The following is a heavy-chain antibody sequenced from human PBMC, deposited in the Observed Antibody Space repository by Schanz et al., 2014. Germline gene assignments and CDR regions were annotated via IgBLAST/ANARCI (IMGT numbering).Heavy chain of an antibody. J-gene: IGHJ4*02. CDR2: MIGSGSSV. CDR1: GFTFSIYG. V-gene: IGHV3-23*01. D-gene: IGHD3-22*01. CDR3: AKDGRLPYYGTGSDFDY. Sequence: EVQLLESGGGLVQPGGSLRLSCAASGFTFSIYGMSWVHQAPGKGLEWVSRMIGSGSSVFYADSVKGRFTISRDNLKNTVYLQMNSLRAGDTAVYYCAKDGRLPYYGTGSDFDYWGQGTLVTVSS.